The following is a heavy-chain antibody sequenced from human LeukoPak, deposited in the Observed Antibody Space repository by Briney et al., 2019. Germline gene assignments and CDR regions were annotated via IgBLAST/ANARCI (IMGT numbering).Heavy chain of an antibody. CDR1: GYTFTSYG. D-gene: IGHD2-15*01. Sequence: ASVKVSCKASGYTFTSYGISWVRQAPGQGLEWMGWISAYYGNTNYAQKLQGRVTMTTDTSTSAAYMELRSLRSDDTAVYYCARNGLPYCSGGSCYLYYYGMDVWGQGTTVTVSS. CDR3: ARNGLPYCSGGSCYLYYYGMDV. J-gene: IGHJ6*02. V-gene: IGHV1-18*01. CDR2: ISAYYGNT.